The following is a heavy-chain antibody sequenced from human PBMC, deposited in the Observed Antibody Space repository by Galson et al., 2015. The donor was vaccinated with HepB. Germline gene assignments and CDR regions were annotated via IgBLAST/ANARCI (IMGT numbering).Heavy chain of an antibody. D-gene: IGHD6-19*01. V-gene: IGHV1-18*04. CDR1: GYTFTNND. CDR2: ISGYNGAT. J-gene: IGHJ4*02. Sequence: SVKVSCKASGYTFTNNDITWVRQAPGQGLEWMGWISGYNGATNYAQELQGRATVTTDTSTSTAYMELRTLKFDDTAVYYCSRGGGSGSAGLDSWGQGTLVTVSS. CDR3: SRGGGSGSAGLDS.